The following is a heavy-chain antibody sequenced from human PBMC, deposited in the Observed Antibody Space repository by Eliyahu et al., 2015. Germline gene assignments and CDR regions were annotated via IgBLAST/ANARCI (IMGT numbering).Heavy chain of an antibody. J-gene: IGHJ6*02. CDR2: XLFDGSNK. D-gene: IGHD2-21*01. CDR1: GFTFSSYA. CDR3: AKSYPGDNGLDV. Sequence: QMQLVESGGGVVQPGGSLSLSCAASGFTFSSYAMHWVRQAPGKGLEGVAAXLFDGSNKYYADSVRXRFTISRDNSKNTLSIQMSSLRGEDTAVYYCAKSYPGDNGLDVWGQGTTVTVS. V-gene: IGHV3-30*18.